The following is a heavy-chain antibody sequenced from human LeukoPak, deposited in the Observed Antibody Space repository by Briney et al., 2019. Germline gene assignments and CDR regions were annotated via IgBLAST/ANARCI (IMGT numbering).Heavy chain of an antibody. CDR3: ASEEGGLDV. CDR2: IKTDGTYT. J-gene: IGHJ6*02. CDR1: GFTFSRYW. V-gene: IGHV3-74*01. Sequence: PGGSLRLSCAASGFTFSRYWMHWVRQAPGKGLVWVSRIKTDGTYTSYADSVKGRFTISRDNAKSTLYLQMKALRGEDTAVYYCASEEGGLDVWGQGTTVTVSS.